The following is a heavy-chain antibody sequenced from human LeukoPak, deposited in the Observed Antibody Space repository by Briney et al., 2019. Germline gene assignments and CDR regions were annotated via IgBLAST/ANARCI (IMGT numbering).Heavy chain of an antibody. Sequence: ASVKVSCKASGGTFSSYAISWVRQAPGQGLEWMGGIIPIFGTANYAQKFQGRVTITADESTSTAYMELSRLRSEDTAVYYCARASGVLWFRGHFDYWGQGTLVTVSS. V-gene: IGHV1-69*13. CDR1: GGTFSSYA. D-gene: IGHD3-10*01. CDR2: IIPIFGTA. J-gene: IGHJ4*02. CDR3: ARASGVLWFRGHFDY.